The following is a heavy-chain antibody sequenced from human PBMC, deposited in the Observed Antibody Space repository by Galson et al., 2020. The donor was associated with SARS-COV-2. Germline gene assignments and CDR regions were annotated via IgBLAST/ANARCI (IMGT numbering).Heavy chain of an antibody. CDR2: IYQSATT. Sequence: SETLSLTCAVSGGSITSGGYYWSWIRQPPGKGLEWIGYIYQSATTSYNPSLKSRVTMSVDRSNNQFSLKLSSVTAADTAVYYCARVRLTTVYRHYDYMDVWGKGTTVTVSS. V-gene: IGHV4-30-2*01. D-gene: IGHD4-17*01. CDR3: ARVRLTTVYRHYDYMDV. J-gene: IGHJ6*03. CDR1: GGSITSGGYY.